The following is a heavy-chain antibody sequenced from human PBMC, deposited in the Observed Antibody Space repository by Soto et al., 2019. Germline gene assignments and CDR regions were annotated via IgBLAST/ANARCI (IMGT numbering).Heavy chain of an antibody. CDR3: AKDFWSGYYTTLDGMYV. V-gene: IGHV3-30*18. D-gene: IGHD3-3*01. CDR2: ISYDGSNK. CDR1: GFTFSSYG. J-gene: IGHJ6*04. Sequence: GGSLRLSCAASGFTFSSYGMHWVRQAPGKGLEWVAVISYDGSNKYYADSVKGRFTISRDNSKNTLYLQMNSLRAEDTAVYYCAKDFWSGYYTTLDGMYVWGKGTTVTVSS.